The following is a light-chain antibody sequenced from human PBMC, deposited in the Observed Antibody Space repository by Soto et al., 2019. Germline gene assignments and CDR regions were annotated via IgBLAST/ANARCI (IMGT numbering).Light chain of an antibody. V-gene: IGKV3-15*01. J-gene: IGKJ1*01. CDR3: QQYNNWPRT. Sequence: EMVMTQSPATLSVSPGERATLSCRASQSVSSNLAWYQQKPGQAPRLLIYGASTRATGIPARFSGSGSGTEFTLTISSLQSEDFAFYYCQQYNNWPRTLGQGTKVEIK. CDR2: GAS. CDR1: QSVSSN.